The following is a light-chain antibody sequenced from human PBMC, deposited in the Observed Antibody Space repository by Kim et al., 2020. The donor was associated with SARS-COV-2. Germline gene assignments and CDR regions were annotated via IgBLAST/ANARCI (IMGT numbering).Light chain of an antibody. CDR2: DVT. V-gene: IGLV2-11*01. Sequence: QSALTQPRSVSGSPGQSVTISCTGTNNDVGVYNYLSWYQQHPGKAPQLMIYDVTKRPSGVPDRFSGSKSGNTASLTISGLQAEDEADYYCCSYAGRYSYVFGTGTKVTVL. J-gene: IGLJ1*01. CDR3: CSYAGRYSYV. CDR1: NNDVGVYNY.